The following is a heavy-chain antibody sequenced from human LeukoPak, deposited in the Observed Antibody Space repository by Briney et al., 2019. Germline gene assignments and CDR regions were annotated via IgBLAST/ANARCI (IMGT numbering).Heavy chain of an antibody. V-gene: IGHV1-69*02. CDR1: GGTFRSGS. CDR3: ARASDLVTTWDYFDS. D-gene: IGHD4-17*01. Sequence: SVKVSCKASGGTFRSGSINWVRQAPGQGLEWTGRIVPMPDITTYSQTFQGRVTITADKSTSTAYMELSSLTSEDTAVYYCARASDLVTTWDYFDSWGRGSLVIVSS. J-gene: IGHJ4*02. CDR2: IVPMPDIT.